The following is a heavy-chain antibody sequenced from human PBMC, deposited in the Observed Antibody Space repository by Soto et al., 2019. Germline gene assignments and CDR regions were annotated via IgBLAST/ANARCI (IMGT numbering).Heavy chain of an antibody. Sequence: PGWSLRLSCLASGITFGSRAMSWFRQAPGEGLEWVSTITDTGGDTKYADSVRGRFTMSRDNSKKTLYLQMNSLRVEDSALYYCARGSTDSYPGSRIFDFWGRGTLVTVSS. CDR3: ARGSTDSYPGSRIFDF. CDR1: GITFGSRA. V-gene: IGHV3-23*01. D-gene: IGHD3-10*01. J-gene: IGHJ4*02. CDR2: ITDTGGDT.